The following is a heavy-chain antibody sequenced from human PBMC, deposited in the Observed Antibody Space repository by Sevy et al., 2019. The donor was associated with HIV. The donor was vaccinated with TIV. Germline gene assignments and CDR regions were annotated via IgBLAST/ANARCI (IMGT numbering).Heavy chain of an antibody. V-gene: IGHV3-23*01. J-gene: IGHJ3*02. D-gene: IGHD3-3*01. CDR2: ISGSGGST. CDR3: AKGVYDFWSGRSDVFDI. CDR1: GFTFKTHA. Sequence: GESLKISCGVSGFTFKTHAMSWVRQAPGKGLEWVSGISGSGGSTYYADSVKGRFTISRDNSKNTVYLQMNSLRAEDTAVYYCAKGVYDFWSGRSDVFDIWGQGTMVTVSS.